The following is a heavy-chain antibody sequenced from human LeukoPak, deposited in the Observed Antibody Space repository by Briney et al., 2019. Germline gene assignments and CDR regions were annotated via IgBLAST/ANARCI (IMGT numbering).Heavy chain of an antibody. V-gene: IGHV3-21*01. J-gene: IGHJ4*02. CDR2: ISSSSSYI. CDR3: AREYGPNIVVVVAATPYFDY. Sequence: TSGGSLRLSCAASGFTFSSYSMNWVRQAPGKGLEWVSSISSSSSYIYYADSVKGRFTISRDNAKNSLYLQMNSLRAEDTAVYYCAREYGPNIVVVVAATPYFDYWGQGTLVTVSS. CDR1: GFTFSSYS. D-gene: IGHD2-15*01.